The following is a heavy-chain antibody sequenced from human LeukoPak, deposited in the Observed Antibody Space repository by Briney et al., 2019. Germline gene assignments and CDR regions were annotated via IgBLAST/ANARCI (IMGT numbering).Heavy chain of an antibody. V-gene: IGHV4-4*02. CDR3: ARLRGYSYGTRAGDFDY. CDR2: IYHSGGT. Sequence: SETLSLTCAVSGDSITSSNWWSWVRQPPGKGLEWIGEIYHSGGTNYNPSLKSRVTISVDKSKNQFSLKLSSVTAADTAVYYCARLRGYSYGTRAGDFDYWGQGTLVTVSS. J-gene: IGHJ4*02. D-gene: IGHD5-18*01. CDR1: GDSITSSNW.